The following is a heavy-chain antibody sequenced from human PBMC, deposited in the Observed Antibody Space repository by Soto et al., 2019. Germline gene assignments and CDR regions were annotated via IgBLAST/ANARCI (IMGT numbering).Heavy chain of an antibody. V-gene: IGHV1-18*01. D-gene: IGHD5-12*01. CDR3: ARVLGWWLRLSNPPRYFDY. Sequence: ASVKVSCKASGYTFTSYGISWVRQAPGQGLEWMGWISAYNGNTNYAQKLQGRVTMTTDTSTSTAYMELRSLRSDDTAVYYCARVLGWWLRLSNPPRYFDYWGQGTLVTVSS. CDR1: GYTFTSYG. J-gene: IGHJ4*02. CDR2: ISAYNGNT.